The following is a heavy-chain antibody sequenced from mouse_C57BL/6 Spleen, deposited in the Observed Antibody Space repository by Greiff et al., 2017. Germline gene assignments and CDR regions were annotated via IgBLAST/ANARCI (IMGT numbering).Heavy chain of an antibody. CDR2: ISYDGSN. D-gene: IGHD2-4*01. J-gene: IGHJ1*03. Sequence: EVKLEESGPGLVKPSQSLSLTCSVTGYSITSGYYWNWIRQFPGNKLEWMSYISYDGSNNYNPSLKNRISITRDTSKNQFFLKLNSVTTEDTATYYCAPIYYDYEYFDVWGTGTTVTVSS. CDR3: APIYYDYEYFDV. V-gene: IGHV3-6*01. CDR1: GYSITSGYY.